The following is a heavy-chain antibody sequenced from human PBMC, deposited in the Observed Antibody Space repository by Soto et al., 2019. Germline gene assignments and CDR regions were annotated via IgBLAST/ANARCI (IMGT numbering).Heavy chain of an antibody. CDR2: ISSRSTNT. D-gene: IGHD2-21*01. CDR3: AGGRIYYFDY. Sequence: VQLVESGGGLVKPGGSLRLSCEDSGFTFSSYTMNWVRRAPGKGLELVSSISSRSTNTHYADSVTGRCTISRDNGKRSLYLQMNSLRAEDTSVYYCAGGRIYYFDYWGQGTLVTVSS. J-gene: IGHJ4*02. CDR1: GFTFSSYT. V-gene: IGHV3-21*02.